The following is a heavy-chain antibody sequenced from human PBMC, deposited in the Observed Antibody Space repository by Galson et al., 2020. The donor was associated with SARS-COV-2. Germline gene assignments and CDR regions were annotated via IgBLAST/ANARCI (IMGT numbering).Heavy chain of an antibody. CDR1: GFTFSDFY. CDR2: IRNKHSSYTT. Sequence: GESLKISCAASGFTFSDFYMDWVRQAPGQGLEWLGRIRNKHSSYTTEYAASVRSRFTVSREDSKNLVFLQMNSVNIEDTAIYYCTRDWNGAGELWGQGTLVTVSS. J-gene: IGHJ4*02. D-gene: IGHD3-16*01. CDR3: TRDWNGAGEL. V-gene: IGHV3-72*01.